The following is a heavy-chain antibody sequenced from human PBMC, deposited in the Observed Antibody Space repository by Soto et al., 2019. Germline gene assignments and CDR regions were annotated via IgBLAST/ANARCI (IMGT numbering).Heavy chain of an antibody. CDR3: AKGQLGPYYYYGMDV. CDR2: ISGSGGST. D-gene: IGHD6-6*01. Sequence: GGSLRLSCAASGFTFSSYAMSWVRQAPGKGLEWVSVISGSGGSTYYADSVKGRFTISRDNSKNTLYLQMNNLRAEDTAVYYCAKGQLGPYYYYGMDVWGQGTTVTVSS. V-gene: IGHV3-23*01. J-gene: IGHJ6*02. CDR1: GFTFSSYA.